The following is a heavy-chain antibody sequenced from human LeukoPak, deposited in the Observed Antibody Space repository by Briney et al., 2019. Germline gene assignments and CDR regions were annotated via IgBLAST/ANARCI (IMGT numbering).Heavy chain of an antibody. CDR1: GGSISTYY. D-gene: IGHD3-3*01. Sequence: KTSETLSLTCTVAGGSISTYYWSWMRQPPGRGLEWSGYIYYSGSTNHNPSLQSRVTISVDTSKNQFSLKLNSVTAADTAVYYCARGGVPGGFYGSFDYWGQGTLVSVSS. CDR3: ARGGVPGGFYGSFDY. CDR2: IYYSGST. J-gene: IGHJ4*02. V-gene: IGHV4-59*01.